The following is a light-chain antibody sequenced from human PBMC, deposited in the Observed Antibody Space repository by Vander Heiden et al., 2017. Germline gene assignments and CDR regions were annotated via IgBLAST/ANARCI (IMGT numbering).Light chain of an antibody. CDR3: NSRDSSGNHLRV. J-gene: IGLJ2*01. V-gene: IGLV3-19*01. Sequence: SSELTQDPAVSVALGQTVRITCQGDSLRSYYASWYQQKPGQAPVLVIYGKNNRPSGIPDRFSGSSSGNTASFTITGAQAEDEADYYCNSRDSSGNHLRVFGGGTKLTVL. CDR1: SLRSYY. CDR2: GKN.